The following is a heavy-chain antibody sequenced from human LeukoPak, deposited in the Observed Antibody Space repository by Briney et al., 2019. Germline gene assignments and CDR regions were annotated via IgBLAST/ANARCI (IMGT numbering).Heavy chain of an antibody. CDR1: GFTFSSYS. CDR3: ARHGYGHQGNWFDP. J-gene: IGHJ5*02. CDR2: INHSGNT. D-gene: IGHD5-18*01. V-gene: IGHV4-34*01. Sequence: GSLRLSCAASGFTFSSYSMNWVRQAPGKGLEWIGEINHSGNTNYNPSLKSRVTISVDTSNNQFSLKLSSVTAADTALYYCARHGYGHQGNWFDPWGQGTLVTVSS.